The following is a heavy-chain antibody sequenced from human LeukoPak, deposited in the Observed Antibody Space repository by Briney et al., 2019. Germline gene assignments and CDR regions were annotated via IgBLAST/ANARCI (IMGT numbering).Heavy chain of an antibody. D-gene: IGHD3-22*01. V-gene: IGHV3-53*01. CDR3: AREGRYYYDSSGYNDFDY. Sequence: GGSLRLSCAASGFTVSSNYMSRVRQAPGKGLEWVSVIYSGGSTYYADSVKGRFTISRDNSKNTLYLQMNSLRAEDTAVYYCAREGRYYYDSSGYNDFDYWGQGTPVTVSS. CDR1: GFTVSSNY. J-gene: IGHJ4*02. CDR2: IYSGGST.